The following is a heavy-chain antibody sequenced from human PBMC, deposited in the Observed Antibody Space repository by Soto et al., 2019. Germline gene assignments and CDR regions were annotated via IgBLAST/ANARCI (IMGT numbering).Heavy chain of an antibody. V-gene: IGHV1-46*01. CDR3: ARDGGLLTASWHYEL. CDR1: GYSFTNYC. J-gene: IGHJ2*01. Sequence: QVQLVQSGADVKKPGTSVKVSCKAAGYSFTNYCMYWVRQAPGQGLEWMGMINPRTGSTRYAQKFQDRVTLTRDTSTTTVYMELSTLISDDTAVYYCARDGGLLTASWHYELWCPGTLVTVSS. D-gene: IGHD2-15*01. CDR2: INPRTGST.